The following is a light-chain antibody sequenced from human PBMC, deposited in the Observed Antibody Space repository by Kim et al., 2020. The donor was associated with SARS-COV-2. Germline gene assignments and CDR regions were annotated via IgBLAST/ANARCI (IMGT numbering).Light chain of an antibody. CDR1: NSYIGAGYD. V-gene: IGLV1-40*01. J-gene: IGLJ2*01. Sequence: APGQRVTISCTGSNSYIGAGYDVNWYQQLPGAAPKLLIYGNNNRPSGVPDRFSGSKSGTSASLAITGLQAEDEAVYYCQSYDSSLVFGGGTKVTVL. CDR2: GNN. CDR3: QSYDSSLV.